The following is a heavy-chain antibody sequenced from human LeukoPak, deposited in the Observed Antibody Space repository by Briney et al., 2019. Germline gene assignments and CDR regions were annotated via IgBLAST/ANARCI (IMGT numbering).Heavy chain of an antibody. Sequence: SVKVSCKASGGTFSSYAISWVRQAPGQGLEXXGGIIPIFGTANYAQKFQGRVTITADESTSTAYMELSSLRSEDTAVYYCARGVGYCSSTSCPWGQGTLVTVSS. D-gene: IGHD2-2*01. CDR1: GGTFSSYA. V-gene: IGHV1-69*13. J-gene: IGHJ5*02. CDR2: IIPIFGTA. CDR3: ARGVGYCSSTSCP.